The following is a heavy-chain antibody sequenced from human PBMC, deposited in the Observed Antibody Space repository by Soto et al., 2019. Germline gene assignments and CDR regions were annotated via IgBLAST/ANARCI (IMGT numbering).Heavy chain of an antibody. J-gene: IGHJ5*02. CDR1: GGSISSYY. CDR2: IYYSGST. Sequence: SETLSLTCTVSGGSISSYYWSWLRQPPGKGLEWIGYIYYSGSTNYNPSLKSRVTISVDTSKNQFSLKLSSVTAADTAVYYGAREDNWAWFDPWGQGTLVTVSS. CDR3: AREDNWAWFDP. D-gene: IGHD1-20*01. V-gene: IGHV4-59*01.